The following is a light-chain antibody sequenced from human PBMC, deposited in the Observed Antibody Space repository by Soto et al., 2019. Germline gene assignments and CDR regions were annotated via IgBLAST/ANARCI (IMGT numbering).Light chain of an antibody. CDR3: QQYYSSPRT. CDR1: QSVSSSE. Sequence: EIVLTQSPDTVSLSPGEGATLSCRANQSVSSSELAWYQQKPGQAPRLLIYGASRRATGISDRFSGSGSGTDFSLTISRLEPEDFAVYYCQQYYSSPRTFGQGTKVQIK. J-gene: IGKJ1*01. V-gene: IGKV3-20*01. CDR2: GAS.